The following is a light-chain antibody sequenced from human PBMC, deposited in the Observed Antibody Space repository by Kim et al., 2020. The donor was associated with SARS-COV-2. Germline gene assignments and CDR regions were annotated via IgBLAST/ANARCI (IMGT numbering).Light chain of an antibody. CDR3: QQRSNWPLT. V-gene: IGKV3-11*01. J-gene: IGKJ4*01. Sequence: EIVLTQSPATLSLSPGERATLSCRASQSVSSYLAWYQQRPGQAPRLLIYDAFNRAPGIPDRFSGSGSGTDFTLTISSLESEDFAVYYCQQRSNWPLTFGGGTKVDI. CDR2: DAF. CDR1: QSVSSY.